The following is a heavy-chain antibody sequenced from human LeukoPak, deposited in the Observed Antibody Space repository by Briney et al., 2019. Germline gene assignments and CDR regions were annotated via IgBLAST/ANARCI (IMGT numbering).Heavy chain of an antibody. D-gene: IGHD1-1*01. J-gene: IGHJ5*02. CDR2: ISSSSYI. CDR1: GFTFGSYS. CDR3: ARVLSGTTDWFDP. Sequence: PGGSLRLSCAASGFTFGSYSMNWVRQAPGKGLEWVSSISSSSYIYYADSVKGRFTISRDNAKNSLYLQMNSLRAEDTAVYYCARVLSGTTDWFDPWGQGTLVTVSS. V-gene: IGHV3-21*01.